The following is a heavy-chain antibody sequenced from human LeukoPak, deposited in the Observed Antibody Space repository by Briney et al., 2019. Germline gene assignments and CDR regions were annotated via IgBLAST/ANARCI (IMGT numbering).Heavy chain of an antibody. J-gene: IGHJ5*02. V-gene: IGHV1-2*02. Sequence: ASVKVSCKASGYTFTSYGISWVRQAPGQGLEWMGWINPNSGGTNYAQKFQGRVTMTRDTSISTAYMELSRLRSDDTAVYYCARERLSRYNWFDPWGQGTLVTVSS. D-gene: IGHD3-3*02. CDR1: GYTFTSYG. CDR2: INPNSGGT. CDR3: ARERLSRYNWFDP.